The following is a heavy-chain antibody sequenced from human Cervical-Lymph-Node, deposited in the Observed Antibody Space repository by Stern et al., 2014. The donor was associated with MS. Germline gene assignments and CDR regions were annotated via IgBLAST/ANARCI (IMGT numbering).Heavy chain of an antibody. CDR3: ARGGYSSSYYRFDP. V-gene: IGHV1-2*02. D-gene: IGHD6-13*01. CDR1: GYTFNDYY. CDR2: IHPKSGDT. Sequence: VQLVPSGAEVKKPGASVKVSCEASGYTFNDYYLHWVRQAPGQGLEWMGWIHPKSGDTKYVQNFQGRVTMTRDASTSTVFMELSRRTSDDTAVYYCARGGYSSSYYRFDPWGQGTLVIVSS. J-gene: IGHJ5*02.